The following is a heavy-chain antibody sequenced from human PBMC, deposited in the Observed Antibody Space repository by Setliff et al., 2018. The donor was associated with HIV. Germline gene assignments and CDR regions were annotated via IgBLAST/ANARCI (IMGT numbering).Heavy chain of an antibody. J-gene: IGHJ4*02. CDR2: IYSSGST. Sequence: SETLSLTCTVSGGSTSTSGYYWGWIRQPPGKGREWIGSIYSSGSTYYNPSLQSRVTISVDTSKNQFSLKLSSVTAADTAVYYCARDNCSDGSCYLFDYWGQGTLVTVSS. CDR3: ARDNCSDGSCYLFDY. D-gene: IGHD2-15*01. CDR1: GGSTSTSGYY. V-gene: IGHV4-39*07.